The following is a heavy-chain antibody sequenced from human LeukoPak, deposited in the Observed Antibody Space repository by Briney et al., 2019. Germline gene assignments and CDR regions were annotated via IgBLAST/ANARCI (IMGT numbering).Heavy chain of an antibody. J-gene: IGHJ3*02. D-gene: IGHD3-22*01. CDR1: GFTFSSYA. V-gene: IGHV3-23*01. Sequence: GGSLRLSCAASGFTFSSYAMSWVRQAPGKGLEWVSAISGSGGSTYYADSVKGRFTISRDNSKNTLYLQMNSLRAEDTAVYYCAKVGLETYYYDSGGYPDAFDIWGQGTMVTVSS. CDR2: ISGSGGST. CDR3: AKVGLETYYYDSGGYPDAFDI.